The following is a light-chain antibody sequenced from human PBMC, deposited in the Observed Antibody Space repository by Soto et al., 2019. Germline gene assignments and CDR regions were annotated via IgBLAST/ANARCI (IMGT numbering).Light chain of an antibody. J-gene: IGKJ4*01. Sequence: EIVMTQSPATLSVSPGERATLSCRASQSVSSNLAWYQQKPGQATRLLIDDASTRATGIPARFSGSGSGTEYTLTISSLQSEDSAVYYCQQCSWHPFTVTFGGGTKVEIK. CDR1: QSVSSN. V-gene: IGKV3-15*01. CDR3: QQCSWHPFTVT. CDR2: DAS.